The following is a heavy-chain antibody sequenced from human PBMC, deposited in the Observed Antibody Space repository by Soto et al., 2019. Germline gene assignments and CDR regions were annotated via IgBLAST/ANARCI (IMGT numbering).Heavy chain of an antibody. J-gene: IGHJ4*02. V-gene: IGHV1-69*04. D-gene: IGHD1-26*01. CDR1: GDTFSSDT. Sequence: APVKVYCKAVGDTFSSDTSSRGRKAPGQGLEWMGRIIPILGIANYAQKFQGRVTITADKSTSTAYMELSSLRSEDTAVYYCARDAQERIDYFDYWGQGTLVTVSS. CDR2: IIPILGIA. CDR3: ARDAQERIDYFDY.